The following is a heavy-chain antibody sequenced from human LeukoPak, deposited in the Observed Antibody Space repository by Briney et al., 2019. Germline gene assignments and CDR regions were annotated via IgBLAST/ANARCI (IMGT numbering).Heavy chain of an antibody. Sequence: SVKXSCKASGGTFSSYAISWVRQAPGQGLEWMGGIIPIFGTANYAQKFQGRVTITADKSTSTAYMELSSLRSEDTAVYYCARAYYDSSGYYDYYYYMDVWGKGTTVTVSS. CDR1: GGTFSSYA. V-gene: IGHV1-69*06. CDR2: IIPIFGTA. D-gene: IGHD3-22*01. CDR3: ARAYYDSSGYYDYYYYMDV. J-gene: IGHJ6*03.